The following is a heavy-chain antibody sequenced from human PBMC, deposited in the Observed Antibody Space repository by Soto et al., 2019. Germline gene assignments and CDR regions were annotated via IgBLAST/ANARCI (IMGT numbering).Heavy chain of an antibody. J-gene: IGHJ5*02. CDR3: AKEQSLDYPWNWFDP. CDR1: GFTFNRYA. V-gene: IGHV3-23*01. D-gene: IGHD3-10*01. CDR2: IGGSAIGT. Sequence: PGGSLRLSCAASGFTFNRYAMSWVRQAPGKGLEWVSAIGGSAIGTYYADSVKGRFTISRDNSKNTLYLQMNSLRADDTAVYYCAKEQSLDYPWNWFDPWGQGTLVTVSS.